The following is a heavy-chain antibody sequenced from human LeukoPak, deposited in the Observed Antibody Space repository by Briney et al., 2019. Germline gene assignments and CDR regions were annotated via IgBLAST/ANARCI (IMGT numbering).Heavy chain of an antibody. D-gene: IGHD1-7*01. CDR3: ARRHSWNYLYRLLGRWFDP. Sequence: PSETLSLTCAVYGGSFSGYYWSWIRQPPGKGLEWIGEINHSGSTNYNPSLKSRVTISVDTSKNQFSLKLSSVTAADTAVYYCARRHSWNYLYRLLGRWFDPWGQGTRVTVSS. V-gene: IGHV4-34*01. CDR2: INHSGST. CDR1: GGSFSGYY. J-gene: IGHJ5*02.